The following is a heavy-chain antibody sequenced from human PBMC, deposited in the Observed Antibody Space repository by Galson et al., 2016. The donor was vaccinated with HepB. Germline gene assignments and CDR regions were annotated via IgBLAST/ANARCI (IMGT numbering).Heavy chain of an antibody. CDR1: GGSVRSGNYY. V-gene: IGHV4-61*01. J-gene: IGHJ3*02. Sequence: SETLSLTCIVSGGSVRSGNYYWNWIRQPPGKGLEWIGYIYYSGNTNYNPSLKSRVSISVDRSNNQISLRLSSVTAADTAVYYCAHRGTFGPNAFDIWGQGTMVTVSS. CDR2: IYYSGNT. D-gene: IGHD3-10*01. CDR3: AHRGTFGPNAFDI.